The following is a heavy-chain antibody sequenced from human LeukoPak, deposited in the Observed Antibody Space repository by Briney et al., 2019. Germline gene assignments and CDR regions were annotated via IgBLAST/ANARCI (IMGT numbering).Heavy chain of an antibody. J-gene: IGHJ5*02. D-gene: IGHD6-19*01. V-gene: IGHV4-34*01. CDR3: ARRPSDSSDWYGDNWFDH. CDR2: INHSGST. Sequence: ETLSLTCAVYGGSFSGYYWSWIRQPPGKGLEWIGEINHSGSTNYNPSLKSRVTISVDTSKNQFSLKLSSVTAADTAVYYCARRPSDSSDWYGDNWFDHWGQGTLVTVSS. CDR1: GGSFSGYY.